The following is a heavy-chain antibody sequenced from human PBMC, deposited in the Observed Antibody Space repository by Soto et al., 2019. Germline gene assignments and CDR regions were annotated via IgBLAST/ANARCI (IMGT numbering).Heavy chain of an antibody. CDR1: GFTFSSYW. D-gene: IGHD3-22*01. J-gene: IGHJ4*02. V-gene: IGHV3-7*01. CDR3: ARGLSPYYYDSSGYL. Sequence: GGSLRLSCAASGFTFSSYWMSWVRQAPGKGLEWVANIKQDGSEKYYVDSVKGRFTISRDNAKNSLYLQMNSLRAEDTAVYYCARGLSPYYYDSSGYLWGQGTLVTVSS. CDR2: IKQDGSEK.